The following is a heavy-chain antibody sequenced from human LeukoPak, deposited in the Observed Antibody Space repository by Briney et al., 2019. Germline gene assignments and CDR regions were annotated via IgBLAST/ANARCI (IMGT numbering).Heavy chain of an antibody. CDR3: ARDLLSTAGYFDY. V-gene: IGHV4-59*01. CDR1: GGSISSYY. J-gene: IGHJ4*02. Sequence: SETLSLTCSVSGGSISSYYWSWIRQPPGKGLEWIGYIYYSGSTNYNPSLKSRVTISVDTSKNQFSLNLSSVTAADTAVYYCARDLLSTAGYFDYWGQGTLVTVSS. CDR2: IYYSGST. D-gene: IGHD6-19*01.